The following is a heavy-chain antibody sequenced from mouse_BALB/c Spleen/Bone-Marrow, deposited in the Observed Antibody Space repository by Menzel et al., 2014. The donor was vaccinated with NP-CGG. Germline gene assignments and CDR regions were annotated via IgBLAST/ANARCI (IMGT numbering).Heavy chain of an antibody. CDR2: IRTYNGNT. Sequence: QVQLPQSEPEVVRPGVSVTVSCKGSGSTFTDYAMHWVKQRHAKSLEWIVVIRTYNGNTNYNQKFKGKATMTVDQSSSAAYMELARLTSEDSASYYCARDCYPSIDYRGQGTSV. CDR1: GSTFTDYA. V-gene: IGHV1-67*01. J-gene: IGHJ4*01. D-gene: IGHD2-3*01. CDR3: ARDCYPSIDY.